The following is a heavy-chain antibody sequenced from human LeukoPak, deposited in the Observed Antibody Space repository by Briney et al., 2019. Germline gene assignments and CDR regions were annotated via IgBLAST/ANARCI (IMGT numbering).Heavy chain of an antibody. J-gene: IGHJ6*02. CDR2: MNQDGSEK. D-gene: IGHD3-16*01. Sequence: GGSLRLSCAASGFTFVGYAMSWVRQAPGKGLEWVANMNQDGSEKDYVDSVKGRFTISRDNARNSLYLQMGSLRAEDTAVYYCATYTHWVAGDVWGQGTTVTVSS. V-gene: IGHV3-7*01. CDR3: ATYTHWVAGDV. CDR1: GFTFVGYA.